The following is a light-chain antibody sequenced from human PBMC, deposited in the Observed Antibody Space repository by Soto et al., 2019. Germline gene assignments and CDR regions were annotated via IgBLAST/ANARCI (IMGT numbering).Light chain of an antibody. Sequence: IVLTQSPGTLSLSPGERATLSCRASQSADSNYLAWYQQKPGQAPRLLIYGGSRRATGIPDRFSGGGSGTDFTLTISRLEPEDYALYYCQHYFTGMFGQGTKVEI. CDR3: QHYFTGM. CDR2: GGS. CDR1: QSADSNY. J-gene: IGKJ1*01. V-gene: IGKV3-20*01.